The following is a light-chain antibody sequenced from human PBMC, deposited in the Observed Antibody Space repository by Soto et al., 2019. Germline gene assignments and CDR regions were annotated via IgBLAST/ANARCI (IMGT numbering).Light chain of an antibody. J-gene: IGLJ2*01. CDR3: SSYAGRNNLL. Sequence: QSALTQPSSASGSPGQSVTISCTGTSXDVGGYKYVSWYQQHPGKAPKLMIYEVSKRPSGVPDRFSGSKSGNTASLTVSGLQADDEADYYCSSYAGRNNLLFGGGTKVTVL. CDR2: EVS. CDR1: SXDVGGYKY. V-gene: IGLV2-8*01.